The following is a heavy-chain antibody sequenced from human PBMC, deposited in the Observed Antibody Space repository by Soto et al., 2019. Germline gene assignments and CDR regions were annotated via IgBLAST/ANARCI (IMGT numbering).Heavy chain of an antibody. CDR2: INQDGSER. V-gene: IGHV3-7*03. CDR3: PTQYSSSSFGDY. D-gene: IGHD6-6*01. J-gene: IGHJ4*02. Sequence: EVQLVESGGGLVKPGGSLRLSCAASGFTFSSYSMNWVRQAPGKGLEWVANINQDGSERYYVDSVRGRFTISRDNVENSLYLQLNSLRPEDTAVYYCPTQYSSSSFGDYWGQLTLVTVSS. CDR1: GFTFSSYS.